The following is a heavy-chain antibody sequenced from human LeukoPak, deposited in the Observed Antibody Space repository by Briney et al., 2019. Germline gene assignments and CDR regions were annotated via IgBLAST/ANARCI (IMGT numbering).Heavy chain of an antibody. CDR2: IYYSGST. CDR1: GGSISSSTYY. V-gene: IGHV4-39*07. Sequence: SETLSLTCTVSGGSISSSTYYWGWIRQPPGKGLEWIGSIYYSGSTNYNPSLKRRVTISVDTSKNQFSLKLSSVTAADTAVYYCARVDRVTAIDYWGQGTLVTVSS. CDR3: ARVDRVTAIDY. J-gene: IGHJ4*02. D-gene: IGHD2-21*02.